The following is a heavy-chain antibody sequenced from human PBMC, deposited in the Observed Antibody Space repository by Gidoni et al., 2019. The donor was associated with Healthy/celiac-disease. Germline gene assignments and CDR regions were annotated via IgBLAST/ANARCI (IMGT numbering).Heavy chain of an antibody. Sequence: QVQLVESGGGVVQPGRSLRPSCAASGFTFSSHDMHWVRQAPGKGLEWVAVISYDGSNKYNTDSVKGRFTISRDNSKSTLYLQMNSLRAEDTAVYYCAKAKVGSGSYFDYWGQGTLVTVSS. V-gene: IGHV3-30*18. J-gene: IGHJ4*02. D-gene: IGHD3-10*01. CDR3: AKAKVGSGSYFDY. CDR1: GFTFSSHD. CDR2: ISYDGSNK.